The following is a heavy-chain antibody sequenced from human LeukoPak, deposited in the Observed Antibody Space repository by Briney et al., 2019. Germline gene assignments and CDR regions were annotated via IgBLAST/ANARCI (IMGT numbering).Heavy chain of an antibody. CDR1: GFTFDDYA. CDR2: ISWNSGNI. Sequence: GGSLRLSCAASGFTFDDYAMHWVRQAPGKGLEWVSSISWNSGNIVHADPVKGRFTISRDNAKNSLYLQMNSLRAEDMALYYCAKGSEVLLWFGVYFDYWGQGTLVTVSS. D-gene: IGHD3-10*01. J-gene: IGHJ4*02. V-gene: IGHV3-9*03. CDR3: AKGSEVLLWFGVYFDY.